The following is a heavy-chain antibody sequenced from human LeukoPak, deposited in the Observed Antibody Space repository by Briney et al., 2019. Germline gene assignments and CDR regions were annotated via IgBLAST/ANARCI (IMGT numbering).Heavy chain of an antibody. Sequence: SETLSLTCAVSGYSISSGYYWGWIRQPPGKGLEWIGNIYHSGSTYKNPSLKSRVTISLDTSKNQFSLKLSPVTAADTAMYYCARLSGAPVRHPIYHFDYWGEGTLVTVSS. CDR1: GYSISSGYY. J-gene: IGHJ4*02. CDR3: ARLSGAPVRHPIYHFDY. V-gene: IGHV4-38-2*01. CDR2: IYHSGST. D-gene: IGHD2-2*02.